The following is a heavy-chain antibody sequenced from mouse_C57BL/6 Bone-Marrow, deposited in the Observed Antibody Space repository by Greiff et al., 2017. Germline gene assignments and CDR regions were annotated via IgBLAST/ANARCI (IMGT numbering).Heavy chain of an antibody. J-gene: IGHJ3*01. CDR3: ASKVIATGVAEGFAY. V-gene: IGHV1-81*01. Sequence: QVQLKESGAELARPGASVKLSCKASGYTFTSYGISWVKQRTGQGLEWIGEIYPRSGNTYYNAKFKGKATLTADKSSSTAYMELRSLTSEDSAVYLCASKVIATGVAEGFAYWGQGTLVTVSA. CDR1: GYTFTSYG. CDR2: IYPRSGNT. D-gene: IGHD1-1*01.